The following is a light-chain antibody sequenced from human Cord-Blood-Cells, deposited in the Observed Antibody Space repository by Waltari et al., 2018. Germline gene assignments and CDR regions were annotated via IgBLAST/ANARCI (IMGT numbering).Light chain of an antibody. Sequence: SVSGAPGQRVTISCTGSSSNIGAGYDVHWYKQPPGTAPKLLIYGNSNRPSGVPDRFSGAKSGTSASLAITGLQAEDEADYYCQSYDSSLSGYVFGTGTKVTVL. CDR3: QSYDSSLSGYV. J-gene: IGLJ1*01. CDR2: GNS. CDR1: SSNIGAGYD. V-gene: IGLV1-40*01.